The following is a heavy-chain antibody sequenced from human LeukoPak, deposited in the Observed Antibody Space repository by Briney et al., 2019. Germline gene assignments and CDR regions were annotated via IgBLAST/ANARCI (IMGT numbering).Heavy chain of an antibody. CDR2: IYYSGST. D-gene: IGHD6-13*01. J-gene: IGHJ4*02. Sequence: PSETLSLTCTVSGGSISSYYWSWIRQPPGKGLEWIGYIYYSGSTNYNPSLKSRVTISVDTSKNQFSLKLSSVTAADTAVYYCASLSGGSSWLLIDYWGQGTLVTVSS. V-gene: IGHV4-59*01. CDR3: ASLSGGSSWLLIDY. CDR1: GGSISSYY.